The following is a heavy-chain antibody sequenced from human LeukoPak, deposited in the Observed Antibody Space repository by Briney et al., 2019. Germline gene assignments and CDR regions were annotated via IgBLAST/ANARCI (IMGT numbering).Heavy chain of an antibody. V-gene: IGHV6-1*01. CDR2: TYYRSKWYN. D-gene: IGHD1-1*01. CDR3: AKSENQGYNWNPGSYFDY. J-gene: IGHJ4*02. CDR1: GDSVSSNSAA. Sequence: SQTLSLTCAISGDSVSSNSAAWNWIRQSPSRGLEWLGRTYYRSKWYNDYAVSVKSRITINPDTSKNQFSLQLNSVTPEDTAVYYCAKSENQGYNWNPGSYFDYWGQGTLVTVSS.